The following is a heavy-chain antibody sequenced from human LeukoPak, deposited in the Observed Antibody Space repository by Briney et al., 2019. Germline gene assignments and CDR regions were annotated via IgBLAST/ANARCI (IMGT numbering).Heavy chain of an antibody. CDR1: GFTFSSYA. Sequence: PGGSLRLSCAASGFTFSSYAMHWARQAPGKGLEWVAVISYDGSNKYYADSVKGRFTISRDNSKNTLYLQMNSLRAEDTAVYYCARPYGDYAHGAFDIWGQGTMVTVSS. J-gene: IGHJ3*02. V-gene: IGHV3-30*04. CDR3: ARPYGDYAHGAFDI. D-gene: IGHD4-17*01. CDR2: ISYDGSNK.